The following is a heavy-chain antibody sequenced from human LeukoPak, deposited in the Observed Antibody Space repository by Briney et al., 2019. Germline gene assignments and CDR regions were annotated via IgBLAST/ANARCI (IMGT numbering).Heavy chain of an antibody. CDR3: AKKAQYNGNYPLDY. Sequence: GGSLRPSCAASGFTFTSYSMSWVRQAPGKGLEWVSGTSDRGDYTYYADSVKGRFTISRDNSKNTLYLQMNSLRAEDTALYVCAKKAQYNGNYPLDYWGQGTLDTVSS. D-gene: IGHD1-26*01. V-gene: IGHV3-23*01. J-gene: IGHJ4*02. CDR2: TSDRGDYT. CDR1: GFTFTSYS.